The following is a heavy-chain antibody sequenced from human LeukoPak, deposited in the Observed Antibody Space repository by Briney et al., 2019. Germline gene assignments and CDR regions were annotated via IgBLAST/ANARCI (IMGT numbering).Heavy chain of an antibody. CDR1: GFTFSSYA. J-gene: IGHJ4*02. CDR2: ISGSGGST. Sequence: GGSLRLSCAASGFTFSSYAMSWVRQAPGKGLEWVSGISGSGGSTYYADSVKGRFTISRDNSKNTLYLQMNSLRAEDTAVYYCAKGGLFGSGSYTLGYWGQGTLVTVSS. D-gene: IGHD3-10*01. CDR3: AKGGLFGSGSYTLGY. V-gene: IGHV3-23*01.